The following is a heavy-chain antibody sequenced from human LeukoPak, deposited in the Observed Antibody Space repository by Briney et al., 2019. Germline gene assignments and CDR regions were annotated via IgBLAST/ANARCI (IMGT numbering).Heavy chain of an antibody. CDR3: AKERGAQNHFDY. CDR1: GFTFDDYA. Sequence: AGGSLRLSCAASGFTFDDYAMHWVRQAPGKGLEWVSGISWNSGSIGNADSVKGRFTISRDNAKNSLHLQMNSLRAEDTALYYCAKERGAQNHFDYWGQGTLVTVSS. D-gene: IGHD1-26*01. V-gene: IGHV3-9*01. J-gene: IGHJ4*02. CDR2: ISWNSGSI.